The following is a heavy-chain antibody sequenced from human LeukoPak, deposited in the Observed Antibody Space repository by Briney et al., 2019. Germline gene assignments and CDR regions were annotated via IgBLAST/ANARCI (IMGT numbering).Heavy chain of an antibody. Sequence: PGGSLRLSCAASGFTFSDYYMDWVRRPPGKGLEWVARSRSKGHSYSTQYAASVSGRFTVSRGDSKNSLYLQMNSLKTEDSAVYYCARGAFCSGGACPDPFDSWGQGTLVTVSS. CDR2: SRSKGHSYST. CDR1: GFTFSDYY. V-gene: IGHV3-72*01. D-gene: IGHD2-15*01. CDR3: ARGAFCSGGACPDPFDS. J-gene: IGHJ4*02.